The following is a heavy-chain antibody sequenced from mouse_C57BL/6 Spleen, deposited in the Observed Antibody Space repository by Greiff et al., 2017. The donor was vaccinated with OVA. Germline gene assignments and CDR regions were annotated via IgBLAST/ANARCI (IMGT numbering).Heavy chain of an antibody. J-gene: IGHJ4*01. CDR1: GFSFNTYA. Sequence: EVKLVESGGGLVQPKGSLKLSCAASGFSFNTYAMNWVRQAPGKGLEWVARIRSKSNNYATYYADSVKDRFTISRDDSESMLYLQMNNLKTEVRAMYYCVRGGSKGGMDYWGQGTSVTVSS. D-gene: IGHD1-1*01. V-gene: IGHV10-1*01. CDR2: IRSKSNNYAT. CDR3: VRGGSKGGMDY.